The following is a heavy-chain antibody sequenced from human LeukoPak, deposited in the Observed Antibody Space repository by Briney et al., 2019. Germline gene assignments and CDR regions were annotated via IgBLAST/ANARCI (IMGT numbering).Heavy chain of an antibody. D-gene: IGHD4-23*01. CDR2: IYYSGST. J-gene: IGHJ6*02. Sequence: SETLSLTCTVSGGSISSYYWSWIRQPPGKGLEWIGYIYYSGSTNYNPSLKSRVTIPVDTSKNQFSLKLSSVTAADTAVYYCARDRYYGGNYYYYYGMDVWGQGTTVTVSS. V-gene: IGHV4-59*01. CDR1: GGSISSYY. CDR3: ARDRYYGGNYYYYYGMDV.